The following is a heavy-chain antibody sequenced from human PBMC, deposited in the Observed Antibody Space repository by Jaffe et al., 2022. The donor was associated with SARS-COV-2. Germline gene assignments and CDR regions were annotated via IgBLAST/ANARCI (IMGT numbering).Heavy chain of an antibody. J-gene: IGHJ6*02. CDR1: GFTFSRYG. CDR2: ISYDGRSQ. V-gene: IGHV3-30*18. CDR3: AKSVVGETSPGYYYYGVDV. Sequence: QVQLVESGGGVVQPGRSLRLSCAASGFTFSRYGMHCVRQAPGKGLEWVAVISYDGRSQYYADSVKGRFTISRDNSKNTLYLQMNSLRDEDTAVYYCAKSVVGETSPGYYYYGVDVWGQGTTVTVSS. D-gene: IGHD1-26*01.